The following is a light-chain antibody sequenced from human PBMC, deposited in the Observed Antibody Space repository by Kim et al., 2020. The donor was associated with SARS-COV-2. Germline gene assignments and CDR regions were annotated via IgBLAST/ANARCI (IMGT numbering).Light chain of an antibody. CDR2: YDS. CDR3: QVCDRSSDHPV. J-gene: IGLJ2*01. CDR1: NIRSNS. Sequence: PVMTARITCGCNNIRSNSVPWYHQQPGPAPVLFIYYDSDPPSGIPERFSCSNSGTPATLTISSVEAGDEAVYYCQVCDRSSDHPVFGGGTQLTVL. V-gene: IGLV3-21*04.